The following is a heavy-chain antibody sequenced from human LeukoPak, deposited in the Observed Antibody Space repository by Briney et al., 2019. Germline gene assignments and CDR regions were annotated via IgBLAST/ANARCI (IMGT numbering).Heavy chain of an antibody. CDR3: ARGAGGGDY. CDR1: GFTVSSNF. J-gene: IGHJ4*02. Sequence: GGSLRLSCAASGFTVSSNFMSWVRQAPGQGLEWVSGIYSDGSPNCADSVRGRFTISRDNSKNTVYLQMNSLRAEDTAVYYCARGAGGGDYWGQGTLVTASS. V-gene: IGHV3-66*01. D-gene: IGHD6-13*01. CDR2: IYSDGSP.